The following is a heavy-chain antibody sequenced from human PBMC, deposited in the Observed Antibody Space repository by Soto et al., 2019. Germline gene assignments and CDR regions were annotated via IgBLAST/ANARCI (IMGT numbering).Heavy chain of an antibody. J-gene: IGHJ6*02. CDR2: ISGRGDDST. Sequence: PGGSLRLSCVASGFTFSSNAMGWVRQAPGKGLEWVSTISGRGDDSTYYADSVKGRFTISRDNSKNTLYLQMNSLRAEDTAIYYCLKYCSSTSCYSYYAMDVWGQGTTVTVSS. CDR3: LKYCSSTSCYSYYAMDV. V-gene: IGHV3-23*01. D-gene: IGHD2-2*01. CDR1: GFTFSSNA.